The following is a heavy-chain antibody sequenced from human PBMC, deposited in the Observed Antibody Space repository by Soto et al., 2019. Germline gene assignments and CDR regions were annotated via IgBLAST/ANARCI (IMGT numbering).Heavy chain of an antibody. CDR1: GFIFRDYA. Sequence: GGSLRVSCVASGFIFRDYAMSWVRQAPGKGLEWVAAILGNGGDTGYADSVKGRFTISRDNSQNTLYLRLNSLRDEDTAVYYCARPSMLASGTYWGQGTLVTVSS. V-gene: IGHV3-23*01. CDR3: ARPSMLASGTY. J-gene: IGHJ4*02. CDR2: ILGNGGDT. D-gene: IGHD6-13*01.